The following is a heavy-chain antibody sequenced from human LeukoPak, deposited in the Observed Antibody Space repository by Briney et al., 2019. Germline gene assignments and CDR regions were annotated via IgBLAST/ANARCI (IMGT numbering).Heavy chain of an antibody. CDR3: ARDAVGTTTRFDC. J-gene: IGHJ4*02. Sequence: SETLSLTCTVYGGSISGYYWSWIRQPAGKGLEWIGHIYTSGSTNYNPSLKSRVTISVDKSKNQFSLKLTSVTAADTAVYYCARDAVGTTTRFDCWGQGTLVTVSS. CDR1: GGSISGYY. D-gene: IGHD1-26*01. CDR2: IYTSGST. V-gene: IGHV4-4*07.